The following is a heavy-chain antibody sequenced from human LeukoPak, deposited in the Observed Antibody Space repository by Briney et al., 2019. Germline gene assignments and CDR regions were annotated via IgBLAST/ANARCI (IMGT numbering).Heavy chain of an antibody. CDR3: AKGDLLLSASDF. V-gene: IGHV3-23*01. CDR2: ISASGAGT. D-gene: IGHD2-15*01. Sequence: GGSLRLSCAASGFTFSSYSMNWVRQAPGKGLEWVSGISASGAGTYYADSVKGRFTISRDNSKNTLYLQMNSLRAEDTAVYYCAKGDLLLSASDFWGQGTLVTVSS. CDR1: GFTFSSYS. J-gene: IGHJ4*02.